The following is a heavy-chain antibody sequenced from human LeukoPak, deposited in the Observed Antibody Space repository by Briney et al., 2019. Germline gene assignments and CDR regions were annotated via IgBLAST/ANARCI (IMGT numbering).Heavy chain of an antibody. D-gene: IGHD6-19*01. CDR2: INPNSGGT. J-gene: IGHJ5*02. V-gene: IGHV1-2*02. CDR1: GYTFTGYY. CDR3: ARVSSSGWYFWFDP. Sequence: ASVKVSCKASGYTFTGYYMHWVRQAPGQGLEWMGWINPNSGGTNYAQKFQGRVTMTRDTSISTAYMELSRLRSDDTAVYYCARVSSSGWYFWFDPWGQGTLVTVSS.